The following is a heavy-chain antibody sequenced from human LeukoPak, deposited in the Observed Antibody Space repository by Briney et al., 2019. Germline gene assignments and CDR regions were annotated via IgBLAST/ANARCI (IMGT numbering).Heavy chain of an antibody. Sequence: SETLSLTCAVYGGSFSGYYWSWIRQPPGKGLEWIGSIYYSGSTYYNPSLKSRVTISVDTSKNQFSLKLSSVTAADTAVYYCARQDYSYGCYYWGQGTLVTVSS. V-gene: IGHV4-34*01. D-gene: IGHD5-18*01. CDR2: IYYSGST. CDR3: ARQDYSYGCYY. J-gene: IGHJ4*02. CDR1: GGSFSGYY.